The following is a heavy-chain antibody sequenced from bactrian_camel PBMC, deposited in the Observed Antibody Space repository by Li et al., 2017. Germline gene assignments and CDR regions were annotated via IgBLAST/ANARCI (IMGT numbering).Heavy chain of an antibody. CDR3: GTNKWCRGSACCNTDFSD. Sequence: VQLVESGGGSVQAGGSLKISCLSTKSSRSAYCMGWFRQVPGKQCEKVALIGSDKATHYSESVKGRFTISKDSAKNTLYLQMNSLKPEDTAMYYCGTNKWCRGSACCNTDFSDWGQGTQVTVS. D-gene: IGHD2*01. CDR2: IGSDKAT. V-gene: IGHV3S57*01. J-gene: IGHJ4*01. CDR1: KSSRSAYC.